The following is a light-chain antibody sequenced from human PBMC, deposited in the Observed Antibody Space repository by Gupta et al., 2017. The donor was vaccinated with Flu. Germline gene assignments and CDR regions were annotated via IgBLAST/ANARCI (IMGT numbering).Light chain of an antibody. CDR1: RSNIGINS. J-gene: IGLJ3*02. V-gene: IGLV1-51*02. CDR3: GTWDSSLSTGV. CDR2: ENN. Sequence: KVIISCSGSRSNIGINSVSWYQHIPGTAPKLLIYENNKRPSGIPDRFSGSKSGTSATLDITGLQTGDEADYYCGTWDSSLSTGVFGGGTKLTVL.